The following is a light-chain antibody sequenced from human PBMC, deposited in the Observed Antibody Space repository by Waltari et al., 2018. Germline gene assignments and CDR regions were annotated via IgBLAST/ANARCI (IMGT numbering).Light chain of an antibody. Sequence: QSALTQPPSVSGSPGQSVTISCTGTSSAIGSYNHIPWYQQTPGTAPKIVISGVSNRPSGVPDRFSGSKTGNTASLTISGLQAEDDADYYCSSYTSSDKYVFGTGTKVTVL. V-gene: IGLV2-18*02. CDR1: SSAIGSYNH. J-gene: IGLJ1*01. CDR2: GVS. CDR3: SSYTSSDKYV.